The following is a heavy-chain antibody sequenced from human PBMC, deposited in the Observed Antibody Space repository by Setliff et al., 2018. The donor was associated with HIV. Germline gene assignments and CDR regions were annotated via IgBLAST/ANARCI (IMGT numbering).Heavy chain of an antibody. Sequence: SETLSLTCTVSGGSIGSHYWSWIRQPPGKGLEWIGYIYYSGSTNYNPSLKSRVTISVDTSKNQFSLKLSSVTAADTAVYYCARGFLEWLFWFDPWGQGTLVTVSS. D-gene: IGHD3-3*01. CDR2: IYYSGST. CDR1: GGSIGSHY. CDR3: ARGFLEWLFWFDP. V-gene: IGHV4-59*11. J-gene: IGHJ5*02.